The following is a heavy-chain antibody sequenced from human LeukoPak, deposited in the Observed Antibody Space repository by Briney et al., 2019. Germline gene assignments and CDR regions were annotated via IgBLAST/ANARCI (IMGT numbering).Heavy chain of an antibody. V-gene: IGHV1-18*04. J-gene: IGHJ4*02. Sequence: ASVKVSCKASGYTFTGYYMHWVRQAPGQGLEWMGWISAYNGNTNYAQKLQGRVTMTTDTSTSTAYMELRSLRSDDTAVYYCARDLGGESFFDYWGQGTLVTVSS. CDR3: ARDLGGESFFDY. CDR1: GYTFTGYY. D-gene: IGHD3-10*01. CDR2: ISAYNGNT.